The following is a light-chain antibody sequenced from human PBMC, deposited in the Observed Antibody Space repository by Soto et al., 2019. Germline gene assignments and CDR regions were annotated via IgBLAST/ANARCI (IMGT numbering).Light chain of an antibody. J-gene: IGLJ1*01. CDR2: EVT. V-gene: IGLV2-14*01. Sequence: QSALTQPASVSGSPGQSITISCSGTSRDVGGSNLVSWYQQYPGKAPKLMIYEVTNRPSGVSNRFSGSKSGNTASLTISGLQAEDEADYYCSSYTATSTLGVFGTGTKVTVL. CDR1: SRDVGGSNL. CDR3: SSYTATSTLGV.